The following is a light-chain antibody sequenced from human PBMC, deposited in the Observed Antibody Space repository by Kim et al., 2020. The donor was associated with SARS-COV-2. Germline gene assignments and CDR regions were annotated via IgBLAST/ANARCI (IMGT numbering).Light chain of an antibody. Sequence: FPGEGATLSCRASQTVSRSSLGWYQQKPGQAPRLLIYGTSTRATGIPDRFTGSGSGTDFSLTISRLEAEDFAVFYCQHYGSSLWTFGQGTKVDIK. CDR3: QHYGSSLWT. V-gene: IGKV3-20*01. CDR2: GTS. CDR1: QTVSRSS. J-gene: IGKJ1*01.